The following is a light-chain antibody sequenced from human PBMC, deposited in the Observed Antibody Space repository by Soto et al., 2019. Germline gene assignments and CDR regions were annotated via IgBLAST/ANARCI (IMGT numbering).Light chain of an antibody. CDR3: QQYYSYPYT. CDR2: AAS. CDR1: QGISSD. V-gene: IGKV1-8*01. Sequence: AIRMTQSPSSFSASTGDRVTITCRASQGISSDLAWYQQKPGKAPKLLIYAASTLQSGVPSRFSGSGSGTDFTLTISCLKSEDFATYYCQQYYSYPYTFGQGNKLEIK. J-gene: IGKJ2*01.